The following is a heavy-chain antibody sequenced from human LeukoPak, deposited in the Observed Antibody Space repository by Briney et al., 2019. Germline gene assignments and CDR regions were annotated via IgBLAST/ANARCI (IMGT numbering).Heavy chain of an antibody. CDR2: ISFSSSTI. Sequence: GSLRLSCAAAGLTFSTNSMNWVRQAPGKGLEWVSYISFSSSTIYYADSVKGRFTISRDNAKNLLYLQMNSLRADDTAVYYCAREAPRGTSSNPYYFDSWGQGTLVTVSS. V-gene: IGHV3-48*01. CDR3: AREAPRGTSSNPYYFDS. D-gene: IGHD6-6*01. CDR1: GLTFSTNS. J-gene: IGHJ4*02.